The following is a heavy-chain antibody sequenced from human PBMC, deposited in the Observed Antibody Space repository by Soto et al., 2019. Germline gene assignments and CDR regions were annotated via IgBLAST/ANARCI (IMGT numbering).Heavy chain of an antibody. CDR2: INPSGGST. D-gene: IGHD6-19*01. Sequence: GASVKVSCKASGYTFTSYYMHLVRQAPGQGLEWMGIINPSGGSTSYAQKFQGRVTMTRDTSTSTVYMELSSLRSEDTAVYYCASVAVAGTSPIDYWGQGTLVTVSS. V-gene: IGHV1-46*03. J-gene: IGHJ4*02. CDR3: ASVAVAGTSPIDY. CDR1: GYTFTSYY.